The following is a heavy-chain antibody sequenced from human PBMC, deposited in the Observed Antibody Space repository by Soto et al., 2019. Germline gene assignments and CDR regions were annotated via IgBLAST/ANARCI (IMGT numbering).Heavy chain of an antibody. V-gene: IGHV3-7*01. D-gene: IGHD3-3*01. Sequence: GGSLRLSCEASGFTFSGYWMSWVRHTPGKGLEWVASIKEDGGEKNYLDSAKGRFTISRDNAKNSLYLQMNSLRVEDTAVYYCAGDANFGTKGGSFDICGHGTLVTV. J-gene: IGHJ3*02. CDR3: AGDANFGTKGGSFDI. CDR2: IKEDGGEK. CDR1: GFTFSGYW.